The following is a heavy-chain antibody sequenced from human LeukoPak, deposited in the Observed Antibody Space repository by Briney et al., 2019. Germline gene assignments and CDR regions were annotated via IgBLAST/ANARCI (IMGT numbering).Heavy chain of an antibody. D-gene: IGHD2-2*01. CDR3: ARDFPARVVPAAPEY. CDR2: IIPIFGTA. CDR1: GGTFSSYA. V-gene: IGHV1-69*05. J-gene: IGHJ4*02. Sequence: SVKVSCKASGGTFSSYAISWVRQAPGQGLEWMGGIIPIFGTANYAQKFQGRVTMTRDTSTSTVYMELSSLRSEDTAVYYCARDFPARVVPAAPEYWGQGTLVTVSS.